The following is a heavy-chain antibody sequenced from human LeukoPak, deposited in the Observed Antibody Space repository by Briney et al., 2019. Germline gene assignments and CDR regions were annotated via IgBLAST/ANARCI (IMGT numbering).Heavy chain of an antibody. V-gene: IGHV1-8*01. Sequence: ASVKVSCKASGYTFTSYDINWVRQATGQGLEWMGWMNPNSGNTGYAQKFQGKVTMTRNTSISTAYMELSSLRSEDTAVYYCARTRTYYDILTGYYKYYYYGMDVWGQGTTVTVS. CDR2: MNPNSGNT. CDR3: ARTRTYYDILTGYYKYYYYGMDV. CDR1: GYTFTSYD. D-gene: IGHD3-9*01. J-gene: IGHJ6*02.